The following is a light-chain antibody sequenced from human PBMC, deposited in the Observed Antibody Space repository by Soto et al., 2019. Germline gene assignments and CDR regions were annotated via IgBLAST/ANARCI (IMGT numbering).Light chain of an antibody. CDR2: GAS. CDR1: QSVSNTY. Sequence: VLTQCPGTLSLSPGERATLSCRAIQSVSNTYLAWYQQKPGQAPRLLIYGASNLASGIPARFSGSVSGTDCTITISSLKQDDFSTYYCQHSTIYSAAFGQGTKVDIK. J-gene: IGKJ1*01. V-gene: IGKV3-20*01. CDR3: QHSTIYSAA.